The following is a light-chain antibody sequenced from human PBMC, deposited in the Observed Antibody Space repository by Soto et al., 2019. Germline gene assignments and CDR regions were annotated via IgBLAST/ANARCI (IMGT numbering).Light chain of an antibody. V-gene: IGKV1-33*01. J-gene: IGKJ5*01. CDR2: DAS. CDR1: QDISNY. Sequence: DIQMTQSPSSLSASVGDRVTITCQASQDISNYLNWYQQKPGKPPTLLLYDASNLKTGVPSRFSGGGSGTVFIFTIRRLQPEDIATYYWSLYGNPPPITFGQGALLEIK. CDR3: SLYGNPPPIT.